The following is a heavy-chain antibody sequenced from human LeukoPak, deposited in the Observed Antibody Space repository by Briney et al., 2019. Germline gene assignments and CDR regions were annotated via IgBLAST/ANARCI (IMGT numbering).Heavy chain of an antibody. CDR2: ISSSSSYI. CDR1: GFTFSSYS. V-gene: IGHV3-21*01. Sequence: KPGGSLRLSCAASGFTFSSYSMNWVRQAPGKGLEWVSSISSSSSYIYHADSVKGRFTISRDNAKNSLYLQMNSLRAEDTAVYYCARDLGSTVGAKVFDYWGQGTLVTVSS. J-gene: IGHJ4*02. CDR3: ARDLGSTVGAKVFDY. D-gene: IGHD1-26*01.